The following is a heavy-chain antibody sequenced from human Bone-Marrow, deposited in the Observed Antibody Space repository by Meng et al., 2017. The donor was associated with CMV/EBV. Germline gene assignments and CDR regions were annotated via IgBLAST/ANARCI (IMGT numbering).Heavy chain of an antibody. V-gene: IGHV3-66*03. Sequence: PRVESGGGLIQPGGSLRLSCAASGCTVRTNSCGSTYYADSVKGRFTISGDNSKNTLYLQMNSLRAEDTAVYYCAKDLTPRFYDSSDYWGQGTLVTVSS. CDR3: AKDLTPRFYDSSDY. D-gene: IGHD3-22*01. CDR1: GCTV. J-gene: IGHJ4*02. CDR2: NSCGST.